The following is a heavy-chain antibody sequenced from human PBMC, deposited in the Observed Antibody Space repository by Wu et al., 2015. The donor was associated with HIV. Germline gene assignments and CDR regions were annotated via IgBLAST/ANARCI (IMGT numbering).Heavy chain of an antibody. CDR2: INPKSGGT. D-gene: IGHD3-10*01. J-gene: IGHJ4*02. CDR3: ARASRDRSGSHTIDY. Sequence: QVQLMQSGAEVKKPGASVKVSCKASGYPFSDYYIYWVRQAPGQGLEWMGWINPKSGGTNYAQDFKGRLTMTRDTSITTVYMELKRLTSEDTAMYFCARASRDRSGSHTIDYWGQGTLVTSP. CDR1: GYPFSDYY. V-gene: IGHV1-2*02.